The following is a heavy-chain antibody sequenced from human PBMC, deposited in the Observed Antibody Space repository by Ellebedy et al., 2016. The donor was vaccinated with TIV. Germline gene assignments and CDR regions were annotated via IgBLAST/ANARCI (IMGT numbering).Heavy chain of an antibody. CDR2: IYQDGSDQ. CDR3: ARRGSYSDYAVQVNSWFDA. D-gene: IGHD5-12*01. V-gene: IGHV3-7*01. J-gene: IGHJ5*02. Sequence: GESLKISCAASGFSFRSYWMGWVRQAPGKGLEWVANIYQDGSDQYYVESVKGRFTISRDNANKSLFLQMNSLRVEDTAVYYCARRGSYSDYAVQVNSWFDAWGQGTLVTVSS. CDR1: GFSFRSYW.